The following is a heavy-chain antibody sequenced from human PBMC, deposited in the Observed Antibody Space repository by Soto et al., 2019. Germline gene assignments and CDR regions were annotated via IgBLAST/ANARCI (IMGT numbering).Heavy chain of an antibody. CDR3: ARDPIWTYTWNYARLNYLDP. J-gene: IGHJ5*02. V-gene: IGHV1-3*04. D-gene: IGHD1-7*01. CDR2: IHTAKGNT. Sequence: QVQLVQSATEVKKPGASVKISCKASGYTFTNNVIHWLRQAPGQTLEWMGWIHTAKGNTKYSQKFEARVTLTRDTAASPAYMELNSLRSDDTAVYYCARDPIWTYTWNYARLNYLDPWGQGTLVTVSS. CDR1: GYTFTNNV.